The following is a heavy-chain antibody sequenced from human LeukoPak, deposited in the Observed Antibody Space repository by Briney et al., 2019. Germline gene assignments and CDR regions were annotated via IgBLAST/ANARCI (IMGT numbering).Heavy chain of an antibody. CDR1: GFSFSNDW. CDR2: INQDESKK. V-gene: IGHV3-7*01. J-gene: IGHJ4*02. CDR3: ARDHAYRTDY. Sequence: GGSLRLSCAASGFSFSNDWMCWVRQAPGKGLEWMANINQDESKKYYVDSVKGRFTISRDNAKNSLYLRMSSLRAEDTAVYYCARDHAYRTDYWGQGTLVTVSS. D-gene: IGHD2-2*01.